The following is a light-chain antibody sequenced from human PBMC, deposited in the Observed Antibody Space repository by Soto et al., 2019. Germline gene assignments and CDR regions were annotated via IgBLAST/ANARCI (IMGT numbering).Light chain of an antibody. V-gene: IGKV3-11*01. J-gene: IGKJ4*01. CDR2: DAS. CDR1: QTVRNNY. Sequence: EFVLTQSPGTLSLSPGERATLSCSASQTVRNNYLAWYQQKPGQAPRLLIYDASNRATGIPARFSGSGSGTDFTLTISSLEPEDFAVYYCQQRSNWPLTFGGGTKVDIK. CDR3: QQRSNWPLT.